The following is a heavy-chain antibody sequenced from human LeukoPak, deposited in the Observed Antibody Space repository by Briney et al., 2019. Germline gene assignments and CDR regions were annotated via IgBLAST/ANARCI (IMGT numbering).Heavy chain of an antibody. V-gene: IGHV4-34*01. Sequence: SETLSLTCAVYGGSFSGYYWSWIRQPPGKGLEWIGEINHSGSTNYNPSLKSRVTISVDTCKNQFSLKLSPVTAADTAVYYCARGRIGGLDYWGQGTLVTVSS. J-gene: IGHJ4*02. CDR3: ARGRIGGLDY. CDR2: INHSGST. CDR1: GGSFSGYY.